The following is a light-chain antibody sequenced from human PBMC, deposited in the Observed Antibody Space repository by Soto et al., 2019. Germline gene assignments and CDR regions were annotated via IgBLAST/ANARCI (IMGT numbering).Light chain of an antibody. J-gene: IGLJ2*01. V-gene: IGLV2-8*01. Sequence: QSALTQPPSASGSPGQSVTISCTGTSSDVGGDNYVSWYQQNPGKAPKLMIYEVTKRPSGVPDRFSGSKSGNTASLTVSGLQAEDEADYYCSSYAGSNNWGVFGGGTKLTVL. CDR1: SSDVGGDNY. CDR2: EVT. CDR3: SSYAGSNNWGV.